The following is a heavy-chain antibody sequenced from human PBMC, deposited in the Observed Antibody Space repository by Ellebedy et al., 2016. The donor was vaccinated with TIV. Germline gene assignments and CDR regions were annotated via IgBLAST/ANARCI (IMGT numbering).Heavy chain of an antibody. CDR3: ARRGSYGDYAVQVNNWFDS. V-gene: IGHV3-7*01. CDR1: GFSFRNYW. D-gene: IGHD4-17*01. Sequence: GESLKISCAASGFSFRNYWMGWVRQAPGKGLEWVANIYQDGSQQYYADSVEGRFTISRDNAQNSLYLQMKSLRVDDTAVYYCARRGSYGDYAVQVNNWFDSWGQGTPVTVSP. J-gene: IGHJ5*01. CDR2: IYQDGSQQ.